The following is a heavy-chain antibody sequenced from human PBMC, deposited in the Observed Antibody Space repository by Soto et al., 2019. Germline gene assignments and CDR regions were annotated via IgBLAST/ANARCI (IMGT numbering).Heavy chain of an antibody. D-gene: IGHD2-15*01. J-gene: IGHJ5*02. Sequence: ASVKVSCKASGYVFTGFYLHWVRQAPGQGLEWMGWIFPNSGATNYAQKFQGGVTLTRDTSLSTGYMDLTRLTSDDTAVYYCARGRSLKWNWFDRWGQGTLVTVSS. CDR2: IFPNSGAT. CDR3: ARGRSLKWNWFDR. V-gene: IGHV1-2*02. CDR1: GYVFTGFY.